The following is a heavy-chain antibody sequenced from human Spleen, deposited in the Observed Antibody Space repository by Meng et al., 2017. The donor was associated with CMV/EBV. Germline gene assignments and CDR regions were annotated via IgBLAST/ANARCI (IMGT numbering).Heavy chain of an antibody. Sequence: VSVPGLVKHWETLYLTWNVSGGSIRSSSYYWGWIRQPPGKGLEWIVSIYYSGSTYDNPSLKSRVTISVDTSKNQFSLKLSSVTAADTAVYYCARDPGLGTFDPWGQGTLVTVSS. CDR3: ARDPGLGTFDP. D-gene: IGHD1-26*01. CDR1: GGSIRSSSYY. J-gene: IGHJ5*02. CDR2: IYYSGST. V-gene: IGHV4-39*07.